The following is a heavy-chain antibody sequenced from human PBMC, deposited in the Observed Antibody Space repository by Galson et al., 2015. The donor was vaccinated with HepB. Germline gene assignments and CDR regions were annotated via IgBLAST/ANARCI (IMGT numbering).Heavy chain of an antibody. D-gene: IGHD3-22*01. CDR2: IYSGGST. J-gene: IGHJ3*02. CDR1: GFTVSSNY. Sequence: SLRLSCAASGFTVSSNYMSWVRQAPGKGLEWVSVIYSGGSTYYADSVKGRFTISRHNSKNTLYLQMNSLRAEDTAVYYCARDGWFDGYDSSGGKDAFDIWGQGTMVTVSS. CDR3: ARDGWFDGYDSSGGKDAFDI. V-gene: IGHV3-53*04.